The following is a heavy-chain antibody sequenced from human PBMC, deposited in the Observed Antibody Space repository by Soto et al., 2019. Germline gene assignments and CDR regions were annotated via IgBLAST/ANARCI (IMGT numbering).Heavy chain of an antibody. V-gene: IGHV3-30-3*01. J-gene: IGHJ2*01. CDR3: SRGAVGSSGWYGWYFDL. Sequence: QVQLVESGGGVVQPGRSLRLSCGPSGFTFRNYDMHWVRQAPGKGLEWVALISSDGSNEYYADSVKGRFTISRDNSKNTLYLQMNSLRPEDTAVYYCSRGAVGSSGWYGWYFDLWGRGTLVTVSS. CDR2: ISSDGSNE. CDR1: GFTFRNYD. D-gene: IGHD6-19*01.